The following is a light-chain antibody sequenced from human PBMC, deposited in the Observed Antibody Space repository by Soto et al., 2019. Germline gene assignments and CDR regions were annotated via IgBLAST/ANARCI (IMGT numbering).Light chain of an antibody. Sequence: QSVLTQSPSASASLGASVKLTCTLSSGHSNYAIAWHQQQSEKGPRYLMKVNSDGSHSKGDGIPDRFSGSSSGAERYLSISSLQSEDEADYYWQTWATGSYVFGTGTKVTVL. CDR1: SGHSNYA. CDR3: QTWATGSYV. CDR2: VNSDGSH. J-gene: IGLJ1*01. V-gene: IGLV4-69*01.